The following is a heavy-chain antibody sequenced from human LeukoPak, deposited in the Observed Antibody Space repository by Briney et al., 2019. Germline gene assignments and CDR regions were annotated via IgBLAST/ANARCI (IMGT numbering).Heavy chain of an antibody. CDR1: GFTFSSYS. CDR2: ISSSSSYI. Sequence: GGSLRLSCAASGFTFSSYSMNWVRRAPGKGLEWVSSISSSSSYIYYADSVKGRFTISRDNAKNSLYLQMNSLRAEDTAVYYCARNGGSGWLNWFDPWGQGTLVTVSS. CDR3: ARNGGSGWLNWFDP. J-gene: IGHJ5*02. D-gene: IGHD6-19*01. V-gene: IGHV3-21*01.